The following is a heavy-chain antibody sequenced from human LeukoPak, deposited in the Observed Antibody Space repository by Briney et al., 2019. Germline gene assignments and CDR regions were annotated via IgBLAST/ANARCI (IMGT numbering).Heavy chain of an antibody. Sequence: GASVKVSCKASGYTFTGYYMNWGRQAPGQGREWMGWINPNSGGTNYAQKFQGWVTITRDTYTSTAYMELSRLRSDDTAVYYCARSYSGYDLLFDYWGQGTLVTVSS. J-gene: IGHJ4*02. V-gene: IGHV1-2*04. D-gene: IGHD5-12*01. CDR2: INPNSGGT. CDR1: GYTFTGYY. CDR3: ARSYSGYDLLFDY.